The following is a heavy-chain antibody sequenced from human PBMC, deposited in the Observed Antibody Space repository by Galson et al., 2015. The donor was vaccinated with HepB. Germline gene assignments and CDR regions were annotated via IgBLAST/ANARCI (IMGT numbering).Heavy chain of an antibody. Sequence: SLRLSCAASGFTFSSYAMSWVRQAPGKGLEWVSTISGSGGTTYYADSVKGRFTISRDNSGNTLYLQMNSLRVEDTAVYYCAKPPGRQQLFAYYFDYWGQGTLVTVSS. J-gene: IGHJ4*02. D-gene: IGHD6-13*01. V-gene: IGHV3-23*01. CDR3: AKPPGRQQLFAYYFDY. CDR2: ISGSGGTT. CDR1: GFTFSSYA.